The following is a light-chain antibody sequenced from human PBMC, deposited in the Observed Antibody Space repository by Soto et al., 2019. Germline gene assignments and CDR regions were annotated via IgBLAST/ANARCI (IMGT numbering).Light chain of an antibody. Sequence: DIQMTQSPSSLSASVGDRVTITCRASQRISSYLNWYQQKPGKAPKLLIYAAYSLQSGVQSRFSGSGSGTDFTLTISSLQPEDFATYYCKQSYSTPGTFGQGTKVDI. CDR1: QRISSY. CDR2: AAY. CDR3: KQSYSTPGT. J-gene: IGKJ1*01. V-gene: IGKV1-39*01.